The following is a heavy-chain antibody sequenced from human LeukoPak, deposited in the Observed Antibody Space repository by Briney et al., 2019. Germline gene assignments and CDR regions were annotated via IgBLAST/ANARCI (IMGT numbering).Heavy chain of an antibody. J-gene: IGHJ5*02. D-gene: IGHD6-6*01. CDR2: ISWNSGSI. Sequence: GRSLRLSCAASGFTFDDYAMHWVRQAPGKGLEWVSGISWNSGSIGYADSVKGRFTISRDNAKNSLYLQMNSLRAEDTALYYCAKDMHSSSSGWFDPWGQGTLSPSPQ. CDR3: AKDMHSSSSGWFDP. CDR1: GFTFDDYA. V-gene: IGHV3-9*01.